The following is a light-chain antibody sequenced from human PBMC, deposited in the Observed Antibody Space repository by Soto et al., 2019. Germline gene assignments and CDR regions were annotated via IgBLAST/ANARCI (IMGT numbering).Light chain of an antibody. CDR2: EV. J-gene: IGLJ3*02. CDR3: SSYAGSSNWV. Sequence: QSALTQPPSASGSPGQSVTISCTGTSSDVGGYNSVSWYQQHPGKARKLMISEVNSGVPDRFSGSKSGNTASLTVSGLQAEDEADYYCSSYAGSSNWVFGGGTKLTVL. CDR1: SSDVGGYNS. V-gene: IGLV2-8*01.